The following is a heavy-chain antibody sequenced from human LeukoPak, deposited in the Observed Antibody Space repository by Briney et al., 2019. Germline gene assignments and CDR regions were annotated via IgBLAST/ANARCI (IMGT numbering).Heavy chain of an antibody. D-gene: IGHD4-17*01. V-gene: IGHV1-18*01. CDR3: ARAGRTVTSHFDY. CDR1: GYTFSTYG. J-gene: IGHJ4*02. Sequence: GASVNVSCKASGYTFSTYGISWVRQAPGQGLEWMGWIGADNGDTNYAQKVQGRITMTTDTSTSTAYMELRSLRSDDTAVFYCARAGRTVTSHFDYWGQGTLVTVSS. CDR2: IGADNGDT.